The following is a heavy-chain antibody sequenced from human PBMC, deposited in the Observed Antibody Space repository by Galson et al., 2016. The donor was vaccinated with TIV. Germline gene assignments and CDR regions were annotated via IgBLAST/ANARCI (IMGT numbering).Heavy chain of an antibody. Sequence: CAASGFTFGSYGMHWVRQAPVKGLEWVAGIWYDGSNIEYADSVKGRFTISRDNSKKILFLQMDSLRVEDTAVYYCAREFRDYYFDYWGQGTLVIVSS. CDR3: AREFRDYYFDY. CDR2: IWYDGSNI. V-gene: IGHV3-33*01. J-gene: IGHJ4*02. CDR1: GFTFGSYG. D-gene: IGHD3/OR15-3a*01.